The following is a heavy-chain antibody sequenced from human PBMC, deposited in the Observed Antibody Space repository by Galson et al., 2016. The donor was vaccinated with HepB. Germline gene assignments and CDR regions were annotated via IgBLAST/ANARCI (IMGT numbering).Heavy chain of an antibody. CDR2: IFANGNT. Sequence: TLSLTCDVTNGSIDSEVYYWSWMRQSAGGKLEWLGRIFANGNTLYNPSLKSRVVISVDTSRNQFSLDLASVTAADTAVYFCARDRGWGSPRYFDSWGQGTLVTVSS. CDR3: ARDRGWGSPRYFDS. J-gene: IGHJ4*02. V-gene: IGHV4-61*02. D-gene: IGHD2-21*01. CDR1: NGSIDSEVYY.